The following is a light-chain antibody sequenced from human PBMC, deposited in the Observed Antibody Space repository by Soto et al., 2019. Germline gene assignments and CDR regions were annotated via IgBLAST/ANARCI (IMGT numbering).Light chain of an antibody. CDR1: SSDVGGYNY. CDR3: SSYTTSDTLV. Sequence: QSALTQPASMSGSPGQSITISCTGTSSDVGGYNYVSWYQRHPGKAPKLMIYEVSNRPSGVSNRFSGSKSGNTASLTISGLQGEDEADYYCSSYTTSDTLVFGGGTKLTVL. J-gene: IGLJ3*02. CDR2: EVS. V-gene: IGLV2-14*01.